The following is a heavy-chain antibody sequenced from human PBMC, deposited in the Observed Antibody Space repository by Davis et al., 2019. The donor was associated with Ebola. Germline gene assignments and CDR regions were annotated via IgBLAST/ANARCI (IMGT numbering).Heavy chain of an antibody. CDR3: AREEYRFDY. D-gene: IGHD2-2*01. CDR2: IYHSGST. Sequence: PSETLSLTCTVSGYSISSGYYWGWIRQPPGKGLEWIGSIYHSGSTYYNPSLKSRVTISVDTSKNQFSLKLSSVTAADTAVYYCAREEYRFDYWGQGTLVTVSS. V-gene: IGHV4-38-2*02. J-gene: IGHJ4*02. CDR1: GYSISSGYY.